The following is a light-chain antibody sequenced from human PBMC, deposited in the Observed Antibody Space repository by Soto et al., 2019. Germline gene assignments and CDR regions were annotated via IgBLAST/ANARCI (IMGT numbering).Light chain of an antibody. CDR1: QSVSSN. Sequence: EIVMTQSPATLSVSPGERATLSCRASQSVSSNLAWYQQKPGQAPRLLIYGASTRATGIPARFSGSGSGTEFTLTISRLEPEDFAVYYCQQYETSPAWTFGQGTKVDIK. V-gene: IGKV3-15*01. CDR2: GAS. J-gene: IGKJ1*01. CDR3: QQYETSPAWT.